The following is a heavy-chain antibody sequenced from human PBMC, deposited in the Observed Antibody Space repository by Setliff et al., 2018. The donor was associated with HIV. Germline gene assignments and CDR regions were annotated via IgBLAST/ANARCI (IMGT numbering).Heavy chain of an antibody. V-gene: IGHV1-69-2*01. J-gene: IGHJ4*02. D-gene: IGHD3-22*01. CDR3: AIHFDTSGNYSPIDS. Sequence: ASVKVSCKASGDTFTDYYIHWMQQAPGKGLEWMGRSDPGDGETRYAEKFQGRVTISRDNAKNSLSLQMSSLRAEDTAVYYCAIHFDTSGNYSPIDSWGQGTLVTVSS. CDR2: SDPGDGET. CDR1: GDTFTDYY.